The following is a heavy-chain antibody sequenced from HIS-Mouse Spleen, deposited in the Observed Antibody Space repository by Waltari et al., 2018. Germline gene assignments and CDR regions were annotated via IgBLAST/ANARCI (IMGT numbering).Heavy chain of an antibody. CDR3: AKDLRPAYSSSPYFD. CDR2: ISWNSGSI. V-gene: IGHV3-9*01. CDR1: GFTFDDYA. J-gene: IGHJ4*01. Sequence: EVQLVESGGGLVQPGRSLRLSCAASGFTFDDYAMHWVRQAPGKGLEWVSGISWNSGSIGYADSVKGRFTISRDNAKNSLYLQMNSLRAEDTALYYCAKDLRPAYSSSPYFD. D-gene: IGHD6-6*01.